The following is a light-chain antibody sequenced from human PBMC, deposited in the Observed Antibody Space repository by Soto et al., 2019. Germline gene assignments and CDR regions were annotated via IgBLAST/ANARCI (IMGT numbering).Light chain of an antibody. CDR2: AAS. J-gene: IGKJ2*01. V-gene: IGKV3-20*01. Sequence: EIVLTQSPVTLSLSPGERATLSCRASQSVTSGNLAWYQQKPGQAPRLLIYAASSRATNIPDRFSGSGSGTDFTLTIIRLEPEDFAVYYCQQYGSSPPYTFGQGTKLEIK. CDR3: QQYGSSPPYT. CDR1: QSVTSGN.